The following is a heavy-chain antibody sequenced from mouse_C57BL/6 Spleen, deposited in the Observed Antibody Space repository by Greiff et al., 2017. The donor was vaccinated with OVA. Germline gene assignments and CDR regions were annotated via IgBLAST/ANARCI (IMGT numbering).Heavy chain of an antibody. CDR3: TVYDGYYDWFAY. CDR2: IRLKSDNYAT. D-gene: IGHD2-3*01. J-gene: IGHJ3*01. V-gene: IGHV6-3*01. CDR1: GFTFSNYW. Sequence: EVKLEESGGGLVQPGGSMKLSCVASGFTFSNYWMNWVRQSPEKGLEWVAQIRLKSDNYATHYAESVKGRFTISRDDSKSSVYLQMNNLRAEDTGIYYCTVYDGYYDWFAYWGQGTLVTVSA.